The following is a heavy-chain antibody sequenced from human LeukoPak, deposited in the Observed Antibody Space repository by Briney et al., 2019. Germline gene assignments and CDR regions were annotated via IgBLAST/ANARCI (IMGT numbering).Heavy chain of an antibody. CDR1: GYSFNNYW. Sequence: GEPLKTSCRAPGYSFNNYWIGWVRQMPGKGLEWMGIIYPGDSDTRYSPSFQGQVTISADKSISTAYLQWSSLKASDTAIYYCARHGVVTRIDYWGRGTLVTVSS. D-gene: IGHD2-21*02. CDR2: IYPGDSDT. CDR3: ARHGVVTRIDY. J-gene: IGHJ4*02. V-gene: IGHV5-51*01.